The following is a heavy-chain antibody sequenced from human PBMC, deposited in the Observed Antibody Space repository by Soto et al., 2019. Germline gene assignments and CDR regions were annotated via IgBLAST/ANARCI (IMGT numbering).Heavy chain of an antibody. J-gene: IGHJ4*02. CDR1: GGSISSGDYY. V-gene: IGHV4-30-4*01. CDR3: ARALVGVVVPAAYYSDY. D-gene: IGHD2-2*01. Sequence: SETLSLTCTVSGGSISSGDYYWSWIRQPPGKGLEWIGYIYYSGSTYYNPSLKSRVTISVDTSKNQFSLKLSSVTAADTAVYYCARALVGVVVPAAYYSDYWGQGTLVTVSS. CDR2: IYYSGST.